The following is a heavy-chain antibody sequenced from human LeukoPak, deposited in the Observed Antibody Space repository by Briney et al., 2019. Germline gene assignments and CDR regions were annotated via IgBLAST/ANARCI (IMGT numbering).Heavy chain of an antibody. CDR3: ARSCDYGDYVTRGQH. J-gene: IGHJ1*01. CDR2: IIPILGIA. Sequence: SVKVSCKASGGTFSSYAISWVRQAPGQGLEWMGRIIPILGIANYAQKFQGRVTITADKSTSTAYMELSSLRSEDTAVYYCARSCDYGDYVTRGQHWGQGTLVTVSS. D-gene: IGHD4-17*01. CDR1: GGTFSSYA. V-gene: IGHV1-69*04.